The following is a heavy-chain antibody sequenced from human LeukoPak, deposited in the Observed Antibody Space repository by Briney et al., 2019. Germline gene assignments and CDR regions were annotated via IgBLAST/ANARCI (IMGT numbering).Heavy chain of an antibody. Sequence: GASVKVSCKASGYTFTGYYMHWVRQAPGQGLEWMGWINPNSGGTNYAQKFQGRVTMTRDTSISTAYMELSRLRSDDTAVYYCARDKQQLYYYYMDVWGKGTTVTVSS. CDR2: INPNSGGT. V-gene: IGHV1-2*02. CDR3: ARDKQQLYYYYMDV. CDR1: GYTFTGYY. D-gene: IGHD6-13*01. J-gene: IGHJ6*03.